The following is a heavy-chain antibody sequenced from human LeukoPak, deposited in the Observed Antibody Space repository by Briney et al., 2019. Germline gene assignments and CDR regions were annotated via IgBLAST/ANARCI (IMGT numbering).Heavy chain of an antibody. CDR1: GGSFSGYY. J-gene: IGHJ5*02. V-gene: IGHV4-34*01. Sequence: SETLSLTRAVYGGSFSGYYWSWIRQPPGKGLEWIGEINHSGSTNYNPSLKSRVTISVDTSKNQFSLKLSSVTAADTAVYYCAGYCSSTSCQPLNWFDPWGQGTLVTVSS. CDR3: AGYCSSTSCQPLNWFDP. D-gene: IGHD2-2*01. CDR2: INHSGST.